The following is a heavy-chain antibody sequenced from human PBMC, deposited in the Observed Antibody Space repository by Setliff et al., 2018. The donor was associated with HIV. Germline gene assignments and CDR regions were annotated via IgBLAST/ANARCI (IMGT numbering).Heavy chain of an antibody. CDR3: ARDRRGYYYGSGSCYMDV. V-gene: IGHV4-4*08. CDR2: IYTSGIT. J-gene: IGHJ6*03. Sequence: SETLSLTCTVSGDSISSYYWGWIRQPPGKGLEWIGYIYTSGITDYNPSLKSRVTISGDTSKNQFSLKLSSVTAADTAVYYCARDRRGYYYGSGSCYMDVWGTGTTVTVS. CDR1: GDSISSYY. D-gene: IGHD3-10*01.